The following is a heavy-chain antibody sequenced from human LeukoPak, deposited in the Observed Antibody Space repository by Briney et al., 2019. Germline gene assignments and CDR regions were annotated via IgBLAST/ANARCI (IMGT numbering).Heavy chain of an antibody. CDR3: ARLGSYHDF. J-gene: IGHJ4*02. CDR2: IHSSGGS. V-gene: IGHV4-4*09. CDR1: GASISNYY. Sequence: SETLSLTCTVSGASISNYYWSWVRQTPEKGLEWMGHIHSSGGSSYYPSLKSRLTLSIDTSRNQLSLKLPSATAADTAVYFCARLGSYHDFWGQGALVTVSS. D-gene: IGHD1-26*01.